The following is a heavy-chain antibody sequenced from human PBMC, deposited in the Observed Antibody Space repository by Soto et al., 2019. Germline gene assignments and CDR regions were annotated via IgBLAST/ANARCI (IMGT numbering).Heavy chain of an antibody. D-gene: IGHD3-3*01. CDR1: GGSMRNAY. V-gene: IGHV4-59*03. CDR3: GHGDGPTLTLEY. J-gene: IGHJ4*02. CDR2: IFHSGNA. Sequence: PSETLSLTCTVSGGSMRNAYCSWIRQPPGKRLEWIGFIFHSGNAKYNPSLKSRVTISIDTSKSQFSLSLDSVTAADTAVLFCGHGDGPTLTLEYWGLGTLDTGS.